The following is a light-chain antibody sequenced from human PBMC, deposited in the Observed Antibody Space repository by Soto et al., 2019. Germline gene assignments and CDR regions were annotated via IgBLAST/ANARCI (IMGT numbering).Light chain of an antibody. J-gene: IGKJ2*01. CDR3: QQYNSYS. V-gene: IGKV1-5*01. CDR1: QSSSSW. Sequence: DIQMTQSPSTLSASVGDRVTITCRASQSSSSWLAWYQQKPGKAPKLLIYDASSLESGVPSRFSGSGSGTEFTLTISSLQPDDFATYYCQQYNSYSFGQGTKLEIK. CDR2: DAS.